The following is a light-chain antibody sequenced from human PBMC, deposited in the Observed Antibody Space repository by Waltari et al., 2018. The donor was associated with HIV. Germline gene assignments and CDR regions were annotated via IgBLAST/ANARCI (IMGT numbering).Light chain of an antibody. V-gene: IGLV1-40*01. J-gene: IGLJ3*02. CDR3: QSYDIGLSGLGV. CDR1: SSNIRAGYD. Sequence: QSVLTQPPSVSGAPGQRVTISCTGSSSNIRAGYDVHWYQQPPGTAPKLLIYDNNTRPSGVPDRFSGSKSGTSASLAITGLQADDEADYYCQSYDIGLSGLGVFGGGTKLTVL. CDR2: DNN.